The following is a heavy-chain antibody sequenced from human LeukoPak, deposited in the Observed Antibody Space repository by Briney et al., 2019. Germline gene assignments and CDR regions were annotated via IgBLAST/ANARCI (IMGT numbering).Heavy chain of an antibody. D-gene: IGHD6-6*01. V-gene: IGHV3-23*01. CDR1: GFTFSSYA. CDR3: AKEYSSSSVYDAVDI. CDR2: ISGSGGNT. Sequence: GGSLRLSCAASGFTFSSYAMSWVRHAPGKGLEWFSGISGSGGNTYYADSVKGRFTISTDNPKNTLYLQMNSLRDGDTTVYYCAKEYSSSSVYDAVDIWGQGTMVTVSS. J-gene: IGHJ3*02.